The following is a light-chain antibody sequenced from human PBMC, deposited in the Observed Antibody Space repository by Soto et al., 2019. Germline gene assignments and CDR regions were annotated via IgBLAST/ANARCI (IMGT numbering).Light chain of an antibody. J-gene: IGKJ1*01. V-gene: IGKV1-39*01. CDR1: KTIGNY. Sequence: DIQMTQAPSSLPASVGDRVTITCRAGKTIGNYLNWYQQRPGKAPNLLISAASTLQSGVPSRFSGSGSGIDFTLTITSLQPEDFAPYYCQQSYNTPRTFAQGTKVEIK. CDR2: AAS. CDR3: QQSYNTPRT.